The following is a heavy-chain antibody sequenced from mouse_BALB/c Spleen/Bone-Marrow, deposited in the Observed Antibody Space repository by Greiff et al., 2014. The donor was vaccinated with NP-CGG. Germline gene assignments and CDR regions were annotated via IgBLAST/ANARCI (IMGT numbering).Heavy chain of an antibody. Sequence: QVQLQQPGPGLVQPSQSLSITCTVSGLSLTTSGVHWIRLSPGKGLEWLGVIWSGGSTDYNAAFISRLSISKDNSKSQVFFKMNSLQPDDTAIYYCARTGTGAADYWGQGTTLAVSS. J-gene: IGHJ2*01. D-gene: IGHD4-1*01. CDR1: GLSLTTSG. CDR3: ARTGTGAADY. CDR2: IWSGGST. V-gene: IGHV2-2*01.